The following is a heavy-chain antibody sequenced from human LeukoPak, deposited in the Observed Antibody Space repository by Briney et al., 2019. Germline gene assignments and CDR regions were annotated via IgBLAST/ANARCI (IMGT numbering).Heavy chain of an antibody. J-gene: IGHJ4*02. V-gene: IGHV3-15*04. Sequence: PGGSLRLSCAASGFTFSYAWMTWVRQAPGKGLECVGHIAVRSDGGTTDYAAPVKGRFTISRDDSKSTLYLQMDSLQTEDTAVYYCASLVGFSLYYWGQGTLVTVSS. CDR1: GFTFSYAW. CDR3: ASLVGFSLYY. D-gene: IGHD1-26*01. CDR2: IAVRSDGGTT.